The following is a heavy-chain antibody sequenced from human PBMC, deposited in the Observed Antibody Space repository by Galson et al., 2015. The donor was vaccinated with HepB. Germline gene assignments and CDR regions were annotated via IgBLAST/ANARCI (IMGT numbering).Heavy chain of an antibody. CDR3: AKGVTYYDFRSNYLDAFDI. CDR2: ISYDGSNK. J-gene: IGHJ3*02. CDR1: GFSFSTYG. V-gene: IGHV3-30*18. D-gene: IGHD3-3*01. Sequence: SLRLSCAASGFSFSTYGMHWVRQAPGKGLEWVAVISYDGSNKYYADSVKGRFTISRDNSKNTLYLQMNSLRAEDTAVYYCAKGVTYYDFRSNYLDAFDIWGQGTMVTVSS.